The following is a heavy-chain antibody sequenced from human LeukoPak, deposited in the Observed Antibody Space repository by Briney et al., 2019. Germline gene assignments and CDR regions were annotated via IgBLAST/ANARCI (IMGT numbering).Heavy chain of an antibody. Sequence: KSSENLSLTCTVSGGSISSYYWSWIRQPPGKGLEWIGYIYYNGSTNYNPSLKSRVTISVDTSKNQFSLKLSSVTAADTAVYYCARGHRGGGSYSYYYYYMDVWGKGTTVTVSS. V-gene: IGHV4-59*01. CDR2: IYYNGST. CDR3: ARGHRGGGSYSYYYYYMDV. CDR1: GGSISSYY. D-gene: IGHD1-26*01. J-gene: IGHJ6*03.